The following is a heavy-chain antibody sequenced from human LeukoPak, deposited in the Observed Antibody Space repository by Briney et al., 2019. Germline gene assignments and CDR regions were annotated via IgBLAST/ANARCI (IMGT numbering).Heavy chain of an antibody. Sequence: HPGGSLRLSCAASGFTFSSYEMNWVRQAPGKGLEWVSYISSSGSTIYYADSVKGRFTISRDNSKNTLYLQMNSLRGEDTAVYYCARDQAGSGHYADYWGQRTLVTVSS. D-gene: IGHD3-10*01. V-gene: IGHV3-48*03. CDR3: ARDQAGSGHYADY. J-gene: IGHJ4*02. CDR2: ISSSGSTI. CDR1: GFTFSSYE.